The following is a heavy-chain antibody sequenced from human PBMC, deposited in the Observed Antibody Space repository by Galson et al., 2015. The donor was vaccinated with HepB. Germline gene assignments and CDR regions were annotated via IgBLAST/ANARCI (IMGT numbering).Heavy chain of an antibody. CDR2: IGSGGGST. CDR3: ARPAKSLLGWFDP. Sequence: SLRLSCAASGFIFSNCAMSWVRQAPGKGLEWVSTIGSGGGSTFYADSVKDRFTISRDNSKSTLYLQMNSLRAEDTAIYYCARPAKSLLGWFDPWGQGTLVTVSS. V-gene: IGHV3-23*01. CDR1: GFIFSNCA. J-gene: IGHJ5*02. D-gene: IGHD3-16*01.